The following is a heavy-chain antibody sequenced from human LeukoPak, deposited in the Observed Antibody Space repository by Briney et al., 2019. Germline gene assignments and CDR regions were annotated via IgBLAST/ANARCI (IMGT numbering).Heavy chain of an antibody. CDR2: IKSKTEGGTT. CDR3: TTDIRRFYYDTSGY. J-gene: IGHJ4*02. D-gene: IGHD3-22*01. CDR1: KFTFSSYS. Sequence: GGSLRLSCAASKFTFSSYSMNWVRQAPGKGLEWVGRIKSKTEGGTTDYAAPVKGRFTISRDDSKNTLYLQMNSLKTEDTAVYYCTTDIRRFYYDTSGYWGQGTLVTVSS. V-gene: IGHV3-15*01.